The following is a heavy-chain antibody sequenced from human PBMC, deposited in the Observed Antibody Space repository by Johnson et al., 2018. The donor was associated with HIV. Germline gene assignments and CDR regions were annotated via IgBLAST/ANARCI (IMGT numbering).Heavy chain of an antibody. CDR2: IYSGGST. Sequence: VQLVESGGGLIQPGGSLRLSCAASGFTVSSNYMSWVRQAPGKGLEWVSVIYSGGSTYYADSVKGRFTISRYNSKNTLYRQMNSLRAEDTAVYYCARGEGSGWHLAGAFDIWGQGTMVTVSS. D-gene: IGHD6-19*01. J-gene: IGHJ3*02. CDR1: GFTVSSNY. CDR3: ARGEGSGWHLAGAFDI. V-gene: IGHV3-66*03.